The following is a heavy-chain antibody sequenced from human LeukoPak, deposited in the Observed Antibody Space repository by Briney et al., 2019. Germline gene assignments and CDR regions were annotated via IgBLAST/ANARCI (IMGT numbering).Heavy chain of an antibody. Sequence: GGSLRLSCAASGFTFSSYEMNWVRQAPGKGLEWVSYISSSGSTIYYADSVKGRFTISRDNAKNSLYLQMTSLRAEDTAVYYCARTLRLHTPRAYDIWGQGTMVTVSS. D-gene: IGHD5-24*01. CDR2: ISSSGSTI. CDR3: ARTLRLHTPRAYDI. J-gene: IGHJ3*02. V-gene: IGHV3-48*03. CDR1: GFTFSSYE.